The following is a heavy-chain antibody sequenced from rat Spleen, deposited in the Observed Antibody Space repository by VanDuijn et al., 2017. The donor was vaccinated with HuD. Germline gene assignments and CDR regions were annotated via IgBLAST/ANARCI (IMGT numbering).Heavy chain of an antibody. V-gene: IGHV5-25*01. Sequence: EVQLVESGGDLVQPGRSLKLSCAASGFTFRNYDMAWVRQAPTMGLEWVTSISPSGGATYYRDSVKGRFTGSRDNAKRTLYLKMDSLRSEDTATYYCVRQDTSGYSNLFTYCCQGTLVTVSS. J-gene: IGHJ3*01. D-gene: IGHD4-3*01. CDR2: ISPSGGAT. CDR1: GFTFRNYD. CDR3: VRQDTSGYSNLFTY.